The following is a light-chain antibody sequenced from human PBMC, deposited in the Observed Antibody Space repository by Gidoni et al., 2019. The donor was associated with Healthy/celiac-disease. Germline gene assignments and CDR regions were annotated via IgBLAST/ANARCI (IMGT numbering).Light chain of an antibody. CDR2: GAS. Sequence: EIVFTQSPGTLSLSPGERATLSCRASQSVSSSYLAWYQQKPGQAPWLLIYGASSRATGIPDRFSGSGSGTDFTLTISRLEPEDFAVYYCQQYGSSPETCGQGTKLEIK. CDR3: QQYGSSPET. V-gene: IGKV3-20*01. CDR1: QSVSSSY. J-gene: IGKJ2*01.